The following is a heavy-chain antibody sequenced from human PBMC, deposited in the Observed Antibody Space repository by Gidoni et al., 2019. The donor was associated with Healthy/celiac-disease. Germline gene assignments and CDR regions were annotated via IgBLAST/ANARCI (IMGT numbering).Heavy chain of an antibody. D-gene: IGHD6-13*01. CDR3: ARGRIAAADAFRGADAFDI. CDR2: IYYSGST. J-gene: IGHJ3*02. CDR1: GGSISSYY. Sequence: QVQLQESGPGLVKPSETLSLTCTVSGGSISSYYWSWIRQPPGKGLEWIGYIYYSGSTNYNPSLKSRVTISVDTSKNQFSLKLSSVTAADTAVYYCARGRIAAADAFRGADAFDIWGQGTMVTVSS. V-gene: IGHV4-59*01.